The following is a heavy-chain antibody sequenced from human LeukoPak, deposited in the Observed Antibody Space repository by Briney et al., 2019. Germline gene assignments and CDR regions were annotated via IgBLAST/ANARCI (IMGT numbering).Heavy chain of an antibody. V-gene: IGHV4-59*01. D-gene: IGHD3-22*01. CDR2: IYYSGST. Sequence: ASETLSLTCTVSGGSISSYYWSWIRQPPGKGLEWIGYIYYSGSTNYNPSLKSRVTISVDTSKNQFSLKLSSVTAADTAVYYCARSPNYYDSSGYYRPRAFDIWGQGTMVTVSS. J-gene: IGHJ3*02. CDR1: GGSISSYY. CDR3: ARSPNYYDSSGYYRPRAFDI.